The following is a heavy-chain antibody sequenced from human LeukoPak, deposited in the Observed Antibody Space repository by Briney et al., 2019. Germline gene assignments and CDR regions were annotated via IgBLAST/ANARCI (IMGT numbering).Heavy chain of an antibody. CDR2: ISGSGGST. D-gene: IGHD6-6*01. CDR3: AKTPLAARPNYGMDV. Sequence: PGGSLRLSCAASGFTFSSYAMSWVRQAPGNGLEWVSAISGSGGSTYYADSVKGRFTISRDNSKNTLYLQMNSLRAEDTAVYYCAKTPLAARPNYGMDVWGQGTTVTVSS. V-gene: IGHV3-23*01. J-gene: IGHJ6*02. CDR1: GFTFSSYA.